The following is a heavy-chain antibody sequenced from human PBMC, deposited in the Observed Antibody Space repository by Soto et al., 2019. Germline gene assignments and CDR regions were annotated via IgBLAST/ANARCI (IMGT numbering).Heavy chain of an antibody. V-gene: IGHV3-30*03. CDR2: ISYDGATQ. D-gene: IGHD2-21*02. CDR3: ATKARVTNYLYYGMDV. CDR1: GLTFNTSG. Sequence: QVQLVESGGGVVQPGASLRLSCEVSGLTFNTSGMHWVRQAPGKGLEWLAVISYDGATQYYGDTVKGRFTISRDNSKNTLFLHMGRLRAEDTAMYYCATKARVTNYLYYGMDVWSLGTTVTVSS. J-gene: IGHJ6*02.